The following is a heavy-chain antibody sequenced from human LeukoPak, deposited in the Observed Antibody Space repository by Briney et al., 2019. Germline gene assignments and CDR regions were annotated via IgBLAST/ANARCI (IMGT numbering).Heavy chain of an antibody. J-gene: IGHJ4*02. Sequence: GGSLRLSCTASGFTFGDYAMSWFRQAPGKGLECVSSIRDSGNGTDYADSVKGRFTVSRDNSKNTLYLHMNTLSAEDTAVYYCAKWAYYDFWSGHYKSHFDSWGQGTLVTVSP. CDR2: IRDSGNGT. CDR3: AKWAYYDFWSGHYKSHFDS. D-gene: IGHD3-3*01. V-gene: IGHV3-23*01. CDR1: GFTFGDYA.